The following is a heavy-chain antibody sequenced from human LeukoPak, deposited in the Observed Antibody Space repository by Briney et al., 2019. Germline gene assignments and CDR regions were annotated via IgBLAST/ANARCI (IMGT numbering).Heavy chain of an antibody. CDR2: ISQTDTA. J-gene: IGHJ4*02. V-gene: IGHV3-23*01. D-gene: IGHD3-22*01. Sequence: GGSLRLSCAASGFTFSSYAMSWVRQAPGKGLEWVSSISQTDTARYADSVKGRFTISRDISKNTLYPQMGSLRDDDTAVYYCARSFQKADSSGYYSFKYWGQGTLVTVSS. CDR1: GFTFSSYA. CDR3: ARSFQKADSSGYYSFKY.